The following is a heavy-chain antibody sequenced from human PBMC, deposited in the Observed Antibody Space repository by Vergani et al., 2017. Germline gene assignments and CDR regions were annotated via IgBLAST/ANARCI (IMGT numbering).Heavy chain of an antibody. D-gene: IGHD2-15*01. CDR2: ISGDAANT. Sequence: EVQLLESGGGLVQPGGSLRLSCAASGFTFSSYAMSWVRQAPGRGLEWVSSISGDAANTFYADSVRGRFTISRDNSKYTLYLQMNGLRTDDTAIYYCAKSHHYCSVKNCYSYVDYWGQGALVTVSS. CDR1: GFTFSSYA. J-gene: IGHJ4*02. V-gene: IGHV3-23*01. CDR3: AKSHHYCSVKNCYSYVDY.